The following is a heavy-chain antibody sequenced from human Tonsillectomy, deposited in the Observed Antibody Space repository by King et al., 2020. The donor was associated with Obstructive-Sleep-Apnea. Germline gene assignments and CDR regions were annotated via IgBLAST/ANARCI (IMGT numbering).Heavy chain of an antibody. CDR3: ARDPFGKNWFDP. Sequence: VQLQESGPGLVNSSQTLSLTCTVSGASISSGGYYWSWIRQHPGKGLEWIGYIYYSGRPYYNPSLKSRVTILVDTSKNQFSLKLNSVTAADTAVYYCARDPFGKNWFDPWGQGTLVIVSS. CDR2: IYYSGRP. V-gene: IGHV4-31*03. D-gene: IGHD3-10*01. CDR1: GASISSGGYY. J-gene: IGHJ5*02.